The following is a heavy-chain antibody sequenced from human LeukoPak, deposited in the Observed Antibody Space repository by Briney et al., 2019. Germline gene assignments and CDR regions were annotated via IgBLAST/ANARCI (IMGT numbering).Heavy chain of an antibody. Sequence: PGGSLKLSCAASGFTFIGSAIHWVRQSSGKGLEWVGQIDKKDKGYATATAYAASAKGRFTISRDDSINTAYLQMKSLQPEDTALYYCTRDSGTSNWFDPWGEGTLVTVSS. V-gene: IGHV3-73*01. CDR1: GFTFIGSA. CDR2: IDKKDKGYATAT. J-gene: IGHJ5*02. CDR3: TRDSGTSNWFDP. D-gene: IGHD1-26*01.